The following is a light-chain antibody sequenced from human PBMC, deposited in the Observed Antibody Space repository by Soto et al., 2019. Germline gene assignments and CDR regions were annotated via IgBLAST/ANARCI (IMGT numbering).Light chain of an antibody. Sequence: QLVLTQPPSASGTPGQRVTISCSGSSSNIGSNTVNWYQQLPGTAPKLLIYSNNQRPSGVPDRFSGSKSGTSASLAISGLQSEVEADYYCAAWDDSLNGRVFGGGTKLTVL. CDR1: SSNIGSNT. CDR2: SNN. J-gene: IGLJ3*02. V-gene: IGLV1-44*01. CDR3: AAWDDSLNGRV.